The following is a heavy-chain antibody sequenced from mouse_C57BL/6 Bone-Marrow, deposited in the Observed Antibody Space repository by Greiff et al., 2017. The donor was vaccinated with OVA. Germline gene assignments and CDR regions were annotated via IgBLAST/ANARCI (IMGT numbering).Heavy chain of an antibody. CDR2: INPNNGGT. V-gene: IGHV1-26*01. CDR1: GYTFTDYY. D-gene: IGHD2-4*01. Sequence: EVKLQQSGPELVKPGASVKISCKASGYTFTDYYMNWVKQSHGKSLEWIGDINPNNGGTSYNQKFKGKATLTVDKSSSTAYMELRSLTSEDSAVYDCARDGDYDVWFAYWGQGTLVTVSA. J-gene: IGHJ3*01. CDR3: ARDGDYDVWFAY.